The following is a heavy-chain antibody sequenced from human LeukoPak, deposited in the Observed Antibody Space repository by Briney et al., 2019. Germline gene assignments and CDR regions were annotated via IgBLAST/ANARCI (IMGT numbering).Heavy chain of an antibody. CDR3: ATGYYYDSSGPYYFDY. D-gene: IGHD3-22*01. J-gene: IGHJ4*02. V-gene: IGHV1-24*01. Sequence: GASVKVSCTVSRYTLTELSMHWVRQAPGKGLEWMGGFDPEDGQTIYAQKFQGRVTMTEDTSTDTAYMELSSLRSEDTAVYYCATGYYYDSSGPYYFDYWGQGTLVTVSS. CDR2: FDPEDGQT. CDR1: RYTLTELS.